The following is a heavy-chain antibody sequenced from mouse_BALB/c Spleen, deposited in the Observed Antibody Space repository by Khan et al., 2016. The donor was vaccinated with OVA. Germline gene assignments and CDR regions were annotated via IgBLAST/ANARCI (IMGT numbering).Heavy chain of an antibody. CDR2: IVPPNDVP. D-gene: IGHD1-1*02. V-gene: IGHV14-3*02. CDR1: GFNIKDTY. CDR3: ATLCGSPVAF. Sequence: VQLQQSGAELVKPGASVKLSCSASGFNIKDTYIHWMKQRPEQVLQWIGRIVPPNDVPKYGPKFQAKATLTADTSSNTAYLQLSSLISEDTAVFYCATLCGSPVAFWGQGTMVSVSA. J-gene: IGHJ3*01.